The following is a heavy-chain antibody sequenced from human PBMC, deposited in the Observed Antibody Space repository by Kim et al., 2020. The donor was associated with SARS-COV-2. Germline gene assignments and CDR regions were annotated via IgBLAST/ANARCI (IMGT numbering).Heavy chain of an antibody. CDR1: GFTFSSYA. D-gene: IGHD3-10*01. CDR2: ISYDGSNK. Sequence: GGSLRLSCAASGFTFSSYAMHWVRQAPGKGLEWVAVISYDGSNKYYADSVKGRFTISRDNSKNTLYLQMNSLRAEDTAVYYCARGGSGSYPTIVFDYWGQGTLVTVSS. J-gene: IGHJ4*02. CDR3: ARGGSGSYPTIVFDY. V-gene: IGHV3-30*04.